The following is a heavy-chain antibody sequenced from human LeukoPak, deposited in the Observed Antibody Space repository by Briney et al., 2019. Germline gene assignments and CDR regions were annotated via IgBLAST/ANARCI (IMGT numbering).Heavy chain of an antibody. Sequence: ASVKVSCKASGYTFTRHYIHWVRQAPGQGLEWMGIINPSGGTTTYAQKFQGRVTQTRDTSTSTVYMELSSLRSEDTAMYYCARGYDSSGYYCVGYWGQGTLVTVSS. CDR1: GYTFTRHY. D-gene: IGHD3-22*01. CDR3: ARGYDSSGYYCVGY. V-gene: IGHV1-46*01. CDR2: INPSGGTT. J-gene: IGHJ4*02.